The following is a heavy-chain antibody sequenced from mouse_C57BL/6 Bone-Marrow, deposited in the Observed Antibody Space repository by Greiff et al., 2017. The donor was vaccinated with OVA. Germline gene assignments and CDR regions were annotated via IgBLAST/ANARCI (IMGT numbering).Heavy chain of an antibody. D-gene: IGHD3-2*02. V-gene: IGHV1-50*01. CDR3: ERWVDSSDAY. J-gene: IGHJ3*01. CDR2: IDPSDSYT. Sequence: QVQLQQPGAELVKPGASVKLSCKASGYTFTSYWMQWVKQRPGQGLEWIGEIDPSDSYTNYNQKFKGKATLTVDTSSSTAYMQLSSLTSEDSAVYYCERWVDSSDAYWGQGTLVTVSA. CDR1: GYTFTSYW.